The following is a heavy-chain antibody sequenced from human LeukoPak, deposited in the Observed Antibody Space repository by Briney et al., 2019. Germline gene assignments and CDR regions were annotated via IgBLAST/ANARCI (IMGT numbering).Heavy chain of an antibody. CDR2: ISGSGGST. D-gene: IGHD3-16*01. Sequence: AGGSLRLSCVASGLTFSSDVMSWVRQVPGKGLEWVSGISGSGGSTYYANSVKGRFTISRDNSDNRLYLQMNSLRAEDTAVYYCTKGGPWMITFGGAPDAFDIWGRGTMVTVSS. CDR3: TKGGPWMITFGGAPDAFDI. V-gene: IGHV3-23*01. J-gene: IGHJ3*02. CDR1: GLTFSSDV.